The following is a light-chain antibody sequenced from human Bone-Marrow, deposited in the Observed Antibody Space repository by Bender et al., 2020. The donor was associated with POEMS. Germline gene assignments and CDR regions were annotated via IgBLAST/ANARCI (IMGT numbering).Light chain of an antibody. Sequence: QSVLTQPPSVSEVPGQRVTISCTGSSSNIGADYRVNWYQHLPGTAPRLVVYSNYQRPSGVPARFSGSKSGTSASLAISDIQSEDEGDYYCSSWDDSLSGWVFGGGTKLTVL. V-gene: IGLV1-44*01. J-gene: IGLJ3*02. CDR3: SSWDDSLSGWV. CDR2: SNY. CDR1: SSNIGADYR.